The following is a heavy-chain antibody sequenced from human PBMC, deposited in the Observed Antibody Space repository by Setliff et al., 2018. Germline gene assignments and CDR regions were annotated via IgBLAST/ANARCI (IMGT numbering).Heavy chain of an antibody. J-gene: IGHJ6*03. V-gene: IGHV3-15*01. CDR1: GLTFGHAW. Sequence: PGGSLRLSCAASGLTFGHAWMTWVRQSPGKGLEWVGRIRSRNDGGTTDYAAPVKGRFTFSRDDSKNTLYLQMNNLKTEDTATYYCTSAKLERRTGHHYYMDVWGKGTTATVSS. CDR3: TSAKLERRTGHHYYMDV. D-gene: IGHD1-1*01. CDR2: IRSRNDGGTT.